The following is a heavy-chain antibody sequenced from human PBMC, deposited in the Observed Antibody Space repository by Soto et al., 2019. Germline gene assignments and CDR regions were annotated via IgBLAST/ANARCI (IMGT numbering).Heavy chain of an antibody. V-gene: IGHV3-30*04. CDR3: ARNGSGNYYHFDY. J-gene: IGHJ4*02. Sequence: QVQLVESGGGVVQPGRSLRLSCAASGFTFSNYAMHWVRQAPGKGLEWVAVISYDGRNKYYADSVKGRFTIFRDNSKNTLYLQVNSLRADDTAVYYCARNGSGNYYHFDYWGQGTLVTVSS. D-gene: IGHD3-10*01. CDR2: ISYDGRNK. CDR1: GFTFSNYA.